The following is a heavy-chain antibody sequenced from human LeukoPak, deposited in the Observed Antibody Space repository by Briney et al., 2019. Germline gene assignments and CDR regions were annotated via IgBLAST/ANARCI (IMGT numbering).Heavy chain of an antibody. CDR3: ARGGSIWFGEPTTLGMDV. V-gene: IGHV4-59*01. D-gene: IGHD3-10*01. J-gene: IGHJ6*02. CDR2: IYYSGST. CDR1: GGSISSYY. Sequence: PSETLSLTCTVSGGSISSYYWSWIRQPPGKGLEWIGYIYYSGSTNYNPPLKSRVTISVDTSKNQFSLKLSSVTAADTAVYYCARGGSIWFGEPTTLGMDVWGQGTTVTVSS.